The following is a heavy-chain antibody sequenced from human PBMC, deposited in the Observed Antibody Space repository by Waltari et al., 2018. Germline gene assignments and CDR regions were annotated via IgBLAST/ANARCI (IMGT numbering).Heavy chain of an antibody. V-gene: IGHV3-64*01. CDR1: FSSYA. J-gene: IGHJ3*02. D-gene: IGHD4-17*01. CDR2: ISSNGGST. CDR3: ARGATVATRKAFDI. Sequence: FSSYAMHWVRQAPGKGLEYVSAISSNGGSTYYANSVKGRFTISRDNSKNTLYLQMGSLRAEDMTVYYCARGATVATRKAFDIWGQGTMVTVSS.